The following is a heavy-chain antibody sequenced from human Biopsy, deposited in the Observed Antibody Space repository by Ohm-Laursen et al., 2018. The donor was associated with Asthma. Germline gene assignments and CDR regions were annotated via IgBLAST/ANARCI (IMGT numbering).Heavy chain of an antibody. J-gene: IGHJ5*02. D-gene: IGHD2-15*01. V-gene: IGHV4-59*11. CDR3: ARLADCSGGACYSYGWFDP. CDR1: GGSIRSHD. Sequence: GTLSLTCTVSGGSIRSHDWTWIRLPPGKGLEYIGDVSHTGSTNYNPSLKSRVTMSLDTSKSQFSLRLTSVIPADTAVYYCARLADCSGGACYSYGWFDPWGQGTRVTVSS. CDR2: VSHTGST.